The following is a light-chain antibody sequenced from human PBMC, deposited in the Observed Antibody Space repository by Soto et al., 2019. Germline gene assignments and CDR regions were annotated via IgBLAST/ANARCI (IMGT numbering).Light chain of an antibody. J-gene: IGKJ4*01. CDR1: QSVSSSY. CDR3: QHRSNWPLT. Sequence: EIVLTQSPGTLSLSPGEGATLSCRAGQSVSSSYIAWYQQRPGQAPRLLIYDASNRATGIPARFSGSGSGTDFTLTISSLEPEDFAVYYCQHRSNWPLTFGGGTKVDIK. V-gene: IGKV3D-20*02. CDR2: DAS.